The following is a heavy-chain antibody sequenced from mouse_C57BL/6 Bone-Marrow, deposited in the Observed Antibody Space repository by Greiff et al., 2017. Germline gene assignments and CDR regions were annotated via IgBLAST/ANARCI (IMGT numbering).Heavy chain of an antibody. CDR2: ISNGGGST. V-gene: IGHV5-12*01. J-gene: IGHJ4*01. CDR3: ASLGQLAMDY. D-gene: IGHD4-1*02. CDR1: GFTFSDYY. Sequence: EVKVVESGGGLVQPGGSLKLSCAASGFTFSDYYMYWVRQTPEKRLEWVAYISNGGGSTYYPDTVKGRFTISRDNAKNTLYLQMSRLKSEDTAMYYCASLGQLAMDYWGQGTSVTVSS.